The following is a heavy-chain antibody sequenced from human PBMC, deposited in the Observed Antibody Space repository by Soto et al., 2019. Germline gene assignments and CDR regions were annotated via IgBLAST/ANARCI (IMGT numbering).Heavy chain of an antibody. CDR1: GGSLSSYH. D-gene: IGHD6-13*01. J-gene: IGHJ5*02. Sequence: SETLSLTCAVYGGSLSSYHYDWIRQSPGKGLEWIGEINDSGSTNYNPSLKSRVTISVDKSKNQFSLRLNSVTAADTAVYYCARGRRQQLVRSKFDWFDPWGQGILVTVS. CDR3: ARGRRQQLVRSKFDWFDP. V-gene: IGHV4-34*01. CDR2: INDSGST.